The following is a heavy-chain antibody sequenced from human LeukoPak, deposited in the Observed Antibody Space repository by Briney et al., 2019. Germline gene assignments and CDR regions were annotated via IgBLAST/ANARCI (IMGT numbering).Heavy chain of an antibody. CDR1: GYTITSYG. V-gene: IGHV1-18*04. Sequence: GASVKVSCKASGYTITSYGISWVRQAPGQGLEWMGWISAYNGNTNYAQKLQGRVTMTTDTSTSTAYMELRSLRSDDTAVCYCARGKMVRGVIITYNWFDPWGQGTLVTVSS. D-gene: IGHD3-10*01. CDR2: ISAYNGNT. J-gene: IGHJ5*02. CDR3: ARGKMVRGVIITYNWFDP.